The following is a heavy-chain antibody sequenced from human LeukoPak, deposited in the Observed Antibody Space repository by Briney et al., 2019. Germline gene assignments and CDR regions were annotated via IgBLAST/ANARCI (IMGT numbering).Heavy chain of an antibody. V-gene: IGHV1-2*02. D-gene: IGHD2-2*01. CDR2: INPNSGGT. CDR1: GYTFTGYY. CDR3: ARLTFDEYCSSTSCYPGRYFDY. J-gene: IGHJ4*02. Sequence: ASVKVSCKASGYTFTGYYMHWVRQAPGQGLEWMGWINPNSGGTNYAQKFQGRVTMTRDTSISTAYMELSRLRSDDTAVYYCARLTFDEYCSSTSCYPGRYFDYWGQGTLVTVSS.